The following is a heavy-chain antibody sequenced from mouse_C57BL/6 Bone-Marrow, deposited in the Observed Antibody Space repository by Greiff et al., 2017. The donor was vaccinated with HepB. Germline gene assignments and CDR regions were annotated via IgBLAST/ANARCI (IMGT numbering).Heavy chain of an antibody. CDR2: ISYDGSN. CDR3: ARGPYYYGSSPCFDY. Sequence: ESGPGLVKPSQSLSLTCSVTGYSITSGYYWNWIRQFPGNKLEWMGYISYDGSNNYNPSLKNRISITRDTSKNQFFLKLNSVTTEDTATYYCARGPYYYGSSPCFDYWGQGTTLTVSS. D-gene: IGHD1-1*01. V-gene: IGHV3-6*01. CDR1: GYSITSGYY. J-gene: IGHJ2*01.